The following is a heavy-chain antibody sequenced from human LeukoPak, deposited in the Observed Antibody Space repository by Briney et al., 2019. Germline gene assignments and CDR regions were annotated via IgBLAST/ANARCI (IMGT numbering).Heavy chain of an antibody. D-gene: IGHD6-13*01. V-gene: IGHV1-2*02. Sequence: GASVKVSCKASGYTFTGYYMHWVRQAPGRGLEWMGWINPNSGGTNYAQKFQGRVTMTRDTSISTAYMELSRLRSDDTAVYYCARGGNLYSSSWYIIWSLTRAGGWYDYWGQGTLVTVSS. CDR3: ARGGNLYSSSWYIIWSLTRAGGWYDY. J-gene: IGHJ4*02. CDR2: INPNSGGT. CDR1: GYTFTGYY.